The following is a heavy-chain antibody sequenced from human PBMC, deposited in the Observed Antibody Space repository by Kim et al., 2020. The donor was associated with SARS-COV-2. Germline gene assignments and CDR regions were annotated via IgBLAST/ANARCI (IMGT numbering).Heavy chain of an antibody. V-gene: IGHV3-7*01. CDR1: GFTFSNYW. CDR2: IKHDGSGQ. CDR3: ARGAGSSVFDP. Sequence: GGSLRLSCAASGFTFSNYWMTWVRQTPGKGLEWVASIKHDGSGQYYVDSLKGRFTIPRDNAKNSLYLQMNSLRAEDTALYHCARGAGSSVFDPWGQGTLV. D-gene: IGHD1-26*01. J-gene: IGHJ5*02.